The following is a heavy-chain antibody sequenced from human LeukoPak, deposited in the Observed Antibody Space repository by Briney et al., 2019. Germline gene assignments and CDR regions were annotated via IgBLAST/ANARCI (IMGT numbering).Heavy chain of an antibody. Sequence: PGGSLRLSCAASGFTFSSYSMNWVRQAPGKGLEWVSYISSSSSTIYYADSVKGRFTIPRDNAKNSLYLHMNSLRAEDTAVYYCARSRRRAWFGELLSSPYGMDVWGQGTTVTVSS. V-gene: IGHV3-48*01. J-gene: IGHJ6*02. CDR1: GFTFSSYS. CDR2: ISSSSSTI. D-gene: IGHD3-10*01. CDR3: ARSRRRAWFGELLSSPYGMDV.